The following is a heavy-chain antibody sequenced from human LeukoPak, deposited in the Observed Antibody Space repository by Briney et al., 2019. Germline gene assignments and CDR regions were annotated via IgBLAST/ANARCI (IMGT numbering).Heavy chain of an antibody. CDR2: ISGSAANN. CDR1: GYILSQYS. J-gene: IGHJ6*03. Sequence: GGSLRLLCITTGYILSQYSVKWVRQGPGEGLEWVAHISGSAANNFCAVSGGVRFTISKDTARATVYLQMNSLSDEDTVVNNCARDGAISIFGGAHYYMYVWGKGTTVTVSS. V-gene: IGHV3-48*02. D-gene: IGHD3-3*02. CDR3: ARDGAISIFGGAHYYMYV.